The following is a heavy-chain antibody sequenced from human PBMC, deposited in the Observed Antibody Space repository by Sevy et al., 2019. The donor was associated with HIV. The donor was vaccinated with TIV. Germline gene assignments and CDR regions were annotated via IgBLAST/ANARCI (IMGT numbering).Heavy chain of an antibody. J-gene: IGHJ4*02. V-gene: IGHV3-48*02. D-gene: IGHD3-3*01. CDR2: ISSSSTI. CDR1: GFTFSSYS. Sequence: GGSLRLSCAASGFTFSSYSMNWVRQAPGKGLEWVSYISSSSTIYYADSVKGRFTISRDNAKNSLYLQMNSLRDEDTAVYYCARDRYDFSPYYFDYWGQGTLVTVSS. CDR3: ARDRYDFSPYYFDY.